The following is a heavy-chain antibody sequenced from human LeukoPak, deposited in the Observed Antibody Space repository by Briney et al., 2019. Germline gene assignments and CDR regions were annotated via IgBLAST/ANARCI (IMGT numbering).Heavy chain of an antibody. CDR1: GFMFSDYT. Sequence: GGSLRLSCVGSGFMFSDYTLNWVRQAPGKGLEWVSSINDNGGFSQYVDSVKGRFTISRDNSKNTLYLQMSSLRAEDTAVYYCAKKRRVDSAKPDCDYWGQGTPVTVSS. J-gene: IGHJ4*02. CDR2: INDNGGFS. D-gene: IGHD5-18*01. CDR3: AKKRRVDSAKPDCDY. V-gene: IGHV3-23*01.